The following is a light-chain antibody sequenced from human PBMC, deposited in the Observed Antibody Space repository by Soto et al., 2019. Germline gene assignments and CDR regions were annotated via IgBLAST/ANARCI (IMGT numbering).Light chain of an antibody. CDR3: QTWGTGSWV. Sequence: QPVLIQSPSASASLGASVKLTCTLSSGHSSYAIAWHQQQPEKGPRYLMKLNSDGSHSKGDGIPDRFSGSSSGAERYLTISSLQSEDEADYYCQTWGTGSWVFGGGTKVTVL. V-gene: IGLV4-69*01. J-gene: IGLJ3*02. CDR2: LNSDGSH. CDR1: SGHSSYA.